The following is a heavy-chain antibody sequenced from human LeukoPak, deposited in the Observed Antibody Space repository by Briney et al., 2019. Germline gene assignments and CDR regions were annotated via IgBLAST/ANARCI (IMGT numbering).Heavy chain of an antibody. V-gene: IGHV4-30-4*02. Sequence: SETLSLTCSVSGGSISRGDYYWAWIRQPPGKGLEWIGYIYYSGSTYYNPSLRSRVTKSVDTSKNQFSLKLSSVTAADTAVYYCARATYYYDSSGYLPMFDYWGQGTLVTVSS. CDR1: GGSISRGDYY. D-gene: IGHD3-22*01. CDR3: ARATYYYDSSGYLPMFDY. CDR2: IYYSGST. J-gene: IGHJ4*02.